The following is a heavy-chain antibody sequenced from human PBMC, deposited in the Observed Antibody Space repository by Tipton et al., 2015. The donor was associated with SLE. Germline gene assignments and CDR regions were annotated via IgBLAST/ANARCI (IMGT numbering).Heavy chain of an antibody. CDR2: IKQDGSEK. D-gene: IGHD6-19*01. J-gene: IGHJ3*02. Sequence: SLRLSCAASGFTFSSYWMSWVRQAPGKGLEWVANIKQDGSEKYYVDSVKGRFTISRDNTKNSLYLQMNSLRAEDTAVYYCARRGSSGWYDAFDIWGQGTMVTVSS. CDR3: ARRGSSGWYDAFDI. V-gene: IGHV3-7*05. CDR1: GFTFSSYW.